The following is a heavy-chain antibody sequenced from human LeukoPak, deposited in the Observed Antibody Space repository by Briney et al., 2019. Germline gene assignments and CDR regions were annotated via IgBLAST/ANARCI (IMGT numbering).Heavy chain of an antibody. Sequence: ASVKVSCKASGYTFTDYYMHWVRQAPGQGLEWMGWINPNSGGTKYAQKFQGRVTVTRDTPISTAYMELSRLRSDDTAVYYCARVGGGLIYYFDQWGQGTLVTVSS. J-gene: IGHJ4*02. CDR3: ARVGGGLIYYFDQ. D-gene: IGHD2-15*01. CDR2: INPNSGGT. CDR1: GYTFTDYY. V-gene: IGHV1-2*02.